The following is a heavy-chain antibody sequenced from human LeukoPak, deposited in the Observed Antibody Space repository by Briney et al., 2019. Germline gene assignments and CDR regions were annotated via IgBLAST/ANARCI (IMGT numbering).Heavy chain of an antibody. Sequence: PERSLRLSCAASGFTFSSYAMHWVRQAPGKGLEWVAVISYDGSNIYCADSVKGRFTISRDHSKNTLYVQMNSLRAEDTAVYYCARALEENKRRTTTWASDYWGQGTLVTVSS. CDR3: ARALEENKRRTTTWASDY. J-gene: IGHJ4*02. CDR1: GFTFSSYA. CDR2: ISYDGSNI. V-gene: IGHV3-30*04. D-gene: IGHD2/OR15-2a*01.